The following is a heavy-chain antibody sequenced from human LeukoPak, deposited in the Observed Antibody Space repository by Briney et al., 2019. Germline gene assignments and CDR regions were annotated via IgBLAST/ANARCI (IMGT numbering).Heavy chain of an antibody. Sequence: TXSGYTFTGYYMHWVRQAPGQGLEWMGWINPNSGDTNYAQKFQGRVTVTRDTSISTAYMELSRLRSDDTAVYYCAXEXXSSXWPGFDYWGQGTLVTVSS. D-gene: IGHD6-13*01. CDR1: GYTFTGYY. V-gene: IGHV1-2*02. J-gene: IGHJ4*02. CDR2: INPNSGDT. CDR3: AXEXXSSXWPGFDY.